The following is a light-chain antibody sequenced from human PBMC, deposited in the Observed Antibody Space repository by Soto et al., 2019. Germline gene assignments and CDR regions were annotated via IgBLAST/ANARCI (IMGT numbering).Light chain of an antibody. CDR2: GAS. V-gene: IGKV3-15*01. Sequence: EVVMTQSPATLSVSPGERASLSCRASQSVNINLAWYQQKPGQAPRLLIYGASSRATGIPARFSGSGSGTEFTLTISSLQSGDFAFYSCQQYDNWPPGTFGQGTKVEIK. CDR1: QSVNIN. J-gene: IGKJ1*01. CDR3: QQYDNWPPGT.